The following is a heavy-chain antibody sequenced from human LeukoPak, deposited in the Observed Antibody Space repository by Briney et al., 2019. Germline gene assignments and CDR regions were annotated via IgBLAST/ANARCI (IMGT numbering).Heavy chain of an antibody. CDR3: AAAKIPPYYVGPNAFDI. CDR1: GYTFTNYY. CDR2: INPSGGST. Sequence: ASVTVSFKASGYTFTNYYMHGVRQALGQGREGMGIINPSGGSTNYAQKFQERVTITRDMSTSTAYMELSSLRSEDTAVYYCAAAKIPPYYVGPNAFDIWGQGTMVTVSS. J-gene: IGHJ3*02. D-gene: IGHD3-10*02. V-gene: IGHV1-46*01.